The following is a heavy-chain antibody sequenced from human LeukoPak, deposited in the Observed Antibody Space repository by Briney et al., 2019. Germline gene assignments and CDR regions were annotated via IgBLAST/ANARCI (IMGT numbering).Heavy chain of an antibody. Sequence: ASVKVSCKASGYTFTGYYMHWVRQAPGQGLEWMGWISAYNGNTNYAQKLQGRVTMTTDTSTSTAYMELRSLRSDDTAVYYCARNIAAAHFDYWGQGTLVTVSS. CDR2: ISAYNGNT. J-gene: IGHJ4*02. CDR3: ARNIAAAHFDY. D-gene: IGHD6-13*01. CDR1: GYTFTGYY. V-gene: IGHV1-18*04.